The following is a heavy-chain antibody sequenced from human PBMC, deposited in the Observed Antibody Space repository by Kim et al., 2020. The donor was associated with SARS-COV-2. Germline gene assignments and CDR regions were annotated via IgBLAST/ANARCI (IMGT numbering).Heavy chain of an antibody. V-gene: IGHV3-23*01. CDR1: GFTFSSYA. CDR2: ISGSGGST. J-gene: IGHJ5*02. Sequence: GGSLRLSCAASGFTFSSYAMSWVRQAPGKGLEWVSAISGSGGSTYYADSVKGRFTISRDNSKNTLYLQMNSLRAEDTAVYYCAKGAGRYYYDSSGSKAWFDPWGQGTLVTVSS. CDR3: AKGAGRYYYDSSGSKAWFDP. D-gene: IGHD3-22*01.